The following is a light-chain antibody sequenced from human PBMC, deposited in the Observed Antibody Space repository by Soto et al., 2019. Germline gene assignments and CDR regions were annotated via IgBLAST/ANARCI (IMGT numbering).Light chain of an antibody. V-gene: IGKV1-39*01. CDR3: QQSFSSSWT. J-gene: IGKJ1*01. CDR1: QSISNY. Sequence: DIQMTQSPASLSASIGDRVIITCRASQSISNYFNWYQHKPGRAPKFLIYAASSLQSGDPSRFSGSGSGTDFTLTISSLQREDFGTYFCQQSFSSSWTFGQGTKVE. CDR2: AAS.